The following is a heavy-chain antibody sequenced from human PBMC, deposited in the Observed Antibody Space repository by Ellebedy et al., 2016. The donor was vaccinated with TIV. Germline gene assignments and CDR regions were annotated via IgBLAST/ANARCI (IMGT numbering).Heavy chain of an antibody. D-gene: IGHD3-16*01. Sequence: AASVKVSCKASGYTFTSNHLHWVRQAPGQGLEWMGGIIPIFGTANYAQKFQGRVTITADESTSTAYMDLRSLRSEDTAVYYCASGGTDYDYVWGSHAYWGQGTLVTVSS. CDR3: ASGGTDYDYVWGSHAY. J-gene: IGHJ4*02. V-gene: IGHV1-69*13. CDR2: IIPIFGTA. CDR1: GYTFTSNH.